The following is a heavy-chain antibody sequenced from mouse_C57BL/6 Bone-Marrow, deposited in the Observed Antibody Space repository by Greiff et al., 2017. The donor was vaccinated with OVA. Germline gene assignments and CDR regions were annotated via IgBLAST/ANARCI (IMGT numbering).Heavy chain of an antibody. CDR2: IYPGDGDT. V-gene: IGHV1-80*01. D-gene: IGHD3-2*02. J-gene: IGHJ2*01. Sequence: QVQLKQSGAELVKPGASVKISCKASGYAFSSYWMNWVKQRPGKGLEWIGQIYPGDGDTNYNGKFKGKATLTADKSSSTAYIQLSSLTSEDAAVDFCARNSSGYRDYWGQGTTLTVSS. CDR3: ARNSSGYRDY. CDR1: GYAFSSYW.